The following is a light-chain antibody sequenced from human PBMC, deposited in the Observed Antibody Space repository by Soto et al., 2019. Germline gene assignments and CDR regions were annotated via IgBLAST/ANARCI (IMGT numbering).Light chain of an antibody. CDR1: SSDVGGYNY. Sequence: QSVLTQPPSASGSLGQSVTISCTGTSSDVGGYNYVSWHQQHPGKAPKVMIYEVTKRPPGVPDRFSGSKSGNTASLTVSGLQAEDEADYYCNSFAGGGNPVLLGGGTKVTVL. V-gene: IGLV2-8*01. CDR2: EVT. CDR3: NSFAGGGNPVL. J-gene: IGLJ2*01.